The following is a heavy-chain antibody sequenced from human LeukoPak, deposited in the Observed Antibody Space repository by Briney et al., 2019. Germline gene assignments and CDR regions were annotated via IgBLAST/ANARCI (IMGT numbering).Heavy chain of an antibody. D-gene: IGHD1-26*01. Sequence: GGSLRPSCAASGFTFSTYAMSWVRQAPGKGLEWVSTIDGSGVSTSYADSVTGRFTISRDNSENTLYLQMNSLRAEDTALYYCAKDYESGSYYPPPIFFDYWGQGTLVTVSS. J-gene: IGHJ4*02. CDR2: IDGSGVST. CDR1: GFTFSTYA. CDR3: AKDYESGSYYPPPIFFDY. V-gene: IGHV3-23*01.